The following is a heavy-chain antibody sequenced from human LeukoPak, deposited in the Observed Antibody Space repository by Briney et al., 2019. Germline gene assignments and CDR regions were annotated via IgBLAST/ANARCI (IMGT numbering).Heavy chain of an antibody. CDR1: GYTFTSYD. Sequence: ASVKVSCKASGYTFTSYDINWVRQATGQGLEWMGWMNPNSGNTGYAQKFQGRVSMTTDTSTSTAYMDLRSLRSDDTAVYYCARGGGYFDWLLYPDYWGQGTLVTVSS. D-gene: IGHD3-9*01. CDR2: MNPNSGNT. CDR3: ARGGGYFDWLLYPDY. J-gene: IGHJ4*02. V-gene: IGHV1-8*02.